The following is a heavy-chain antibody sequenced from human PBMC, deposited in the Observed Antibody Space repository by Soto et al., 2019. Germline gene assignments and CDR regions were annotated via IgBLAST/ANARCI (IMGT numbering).Heavy chain of an antibody. CDR3: VSGRSATLTTFDY. D-gene: IGHD4-4*01. CDR1: GGSISSGGYY. V-gene: IGHV4-31*03. Sequence: PSETLSLTCTVSGGSISSGGYYWSCIRQRPGKDLEWIGYLYYSTSTNYHPSIKSRVTIPIDTSKNQFSLKPSSVTAAATAASFCVSGRSATLTTFDYWGQGTLVTVSS. CDR2: LYYSTST. J-gene: IGHJ4*02.